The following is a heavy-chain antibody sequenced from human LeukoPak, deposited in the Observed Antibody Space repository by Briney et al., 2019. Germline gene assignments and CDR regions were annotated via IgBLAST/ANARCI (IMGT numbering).Heavy chain of an antibody. CDR2: INWNGGNT. Sequence: PGGSLRLSCAASGFTFDDYGMNWVRQAPGKGLEWVSGINWNGGNTAYVDSVKGRFTISRDNAKNSLYLQMNSLRPEDTAVYYCAKDREFRDIVVVVAAMTHWGQGTLVTVSS. V-gene: IGHV3-20*04. CDR3: AKDREFRDIVVVVAAMTH. CDR1: GFTFDDYG. J-gene: IGHJ4*02. D-gene: IGHD2-15*01.